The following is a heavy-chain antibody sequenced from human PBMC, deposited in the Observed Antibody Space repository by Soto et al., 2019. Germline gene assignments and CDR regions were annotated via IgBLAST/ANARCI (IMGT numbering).Heavy chain of an antibody. Sequence: EVQLVESGGGLVQPGGSLRLSCAASGFTFSFYAMHWVRQAPGKGLEYVSAISSNGVATYHANSVKGRFTISRDNSKNTLYLQLGSLRAEDMAVYCCARGGYCTNGVCARSFDLWGQGTLVTVSS. CDR1: GFTFSFYA. D-gene: IGHD2-8*01. V-gene: IGHV3-64*01. CDR3: ARGGYCTNGVCARSFDL. J-gene: IGHJ3*01. CDR2: ISSNGVAT.